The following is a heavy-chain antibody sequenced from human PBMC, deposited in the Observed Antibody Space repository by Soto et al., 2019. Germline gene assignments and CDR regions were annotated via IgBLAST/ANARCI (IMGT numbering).Heavy chain of an antibody. CDR2: ISSGGIYI. V-gene: IGHV3-21*06. Sequence: EVQVVESGGGLVNPGGSLRLSCSFTFSMYSMNWVRQAPGKGLEWVASISSGGIYIKYADSVKGRFTITRDNAKNSVSLQMNSLKVEDTALYYCTRDQGGSYDSWFDPRGQGTQVIVSS. CDR3: TRDQGGSYDSWFDP. CDR1: FTFSMYS. D-gene: IGHD1-26*01. J-gene: IGHJ5*02.